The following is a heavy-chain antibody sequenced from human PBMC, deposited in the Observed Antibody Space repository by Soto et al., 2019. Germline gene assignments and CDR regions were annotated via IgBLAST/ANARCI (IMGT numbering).Heavy chain of an antibody. Sequence: QVQLQESGPGLVKPSETLSLTCTVSGGSISSYYRSWILQPPGKGLEWIGYIYYSGSTNYNPSLKSRVTISVDTSKNQFSLKLSSVTAADTAVYYCARDHRVGWFDPWGQGTLVTVSS. CDR1: GGSISSYY. CDR3: ARDHRVGWFDP. V-gene: IGHV4-59*01. CDR2: IYYSGST. J-gene: IGHJ5*02. D-gene: IGHD2-15*01.